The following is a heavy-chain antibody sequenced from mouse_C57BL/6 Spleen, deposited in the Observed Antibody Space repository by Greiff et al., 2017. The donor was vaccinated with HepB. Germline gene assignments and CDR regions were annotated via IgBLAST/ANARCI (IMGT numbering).Heavy chain of an antibody. CDR2: IDPSDSET. J-gene: IGHJ3*01. Sequence: QVQLQQPGAELVRPGSSVKLSCKASGYTFTSYWMHWVKQRPIQGLEWIGNIDPSDSETHYNQKFKDKATLTVDKSSSTAYMQLSSLTSEDSAVYYCAREKLDYGSSYGFAYWGQGTLVTVSA. CDR3: AREKLDYGSSYGFAY. D-gene: IGHD1-1*01. CDR1: GYTFTSYW. V-gene: IGHV1-52*01.